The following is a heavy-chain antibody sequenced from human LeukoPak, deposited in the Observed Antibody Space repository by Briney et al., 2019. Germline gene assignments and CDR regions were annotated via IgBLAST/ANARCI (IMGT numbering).Heavy chain of an antibody. V-gene: IGHV3-30*18. CDR3: AKDRRGYTYGEGDY. Sequence: GGSLRLSCAASGFTFSSYGVHWVRQAPGKGLEWVAVISYDGSNKYYADSVKGRFTISRDNSKNTLYLQMNSLRGEDTAVYYCAKDRRGYTYGEGDYWGQGTLVTVSS. CDR1: GFTFSSYG. CDR2: ISYDGSNK. D-gene: IGHD5-18*01. J-gene: IGHJ4*02.